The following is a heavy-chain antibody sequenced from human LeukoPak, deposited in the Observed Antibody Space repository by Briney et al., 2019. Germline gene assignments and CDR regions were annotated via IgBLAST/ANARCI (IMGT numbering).Heavy chain of an antibody. J-gene: IGHJ4*02. Sequence: GGSLRLTCAASGFTFSSYAMSWVRQAPGKGLEWVSAISGSGGSTYYADSVKGRFTISRDNSKNTLYLQMNSLRAEDTAVYYCAKELTPDCSSTSCYSYWGQGTLVTVSS. V-gene: IGHV3-23*01. CDR1: GFTFSSYA. D-gene: IGHD2-2*02. CDR2: ISGSGGST. CDR3: AKELTPDCSSTSCYSY.